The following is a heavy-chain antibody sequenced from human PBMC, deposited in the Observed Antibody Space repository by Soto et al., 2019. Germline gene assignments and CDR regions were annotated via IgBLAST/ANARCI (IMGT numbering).Heavy chain of an antibody. CDR2: IYYSGST. V-gene: IGHV4-59*08. D-gene: IGHD1-1*01. Sequence: SETLSLTCTVSGGSISSYYWSWIRQPPGKGLEWIGYIYYSGSTNYNPSLKSRVTISVDTSKNQFSLKLSSVTAADTAVYYCARRTTPSYYYYMDGWGKGTTVTVSS. CDR1: GGSISSYY. CDR3: ARRTTPSYYYYMDG. J-gene: IGHJ6*03.